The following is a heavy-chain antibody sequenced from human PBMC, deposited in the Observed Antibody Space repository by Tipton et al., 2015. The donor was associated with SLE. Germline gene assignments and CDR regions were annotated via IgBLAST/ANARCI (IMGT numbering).Heavy chain of an antibody. Sequence: TLSLTCTVSGGSINSYYWSWIRQPPGKGLEWIGYIHSSGSTNYNSSLESRVTISIDTSRNQFSLKMRSVTAADTALYYCARKTFGDNFFDIWGRGALVTVSS. V-gene: IGHV4-59*08. CDR3: ARKTFGDNFFDI. J-gene: IGHJ2*01. CDR2: IHSSGST. D-gene: IGHD4-23*01. CDR1: GGSINSYY.